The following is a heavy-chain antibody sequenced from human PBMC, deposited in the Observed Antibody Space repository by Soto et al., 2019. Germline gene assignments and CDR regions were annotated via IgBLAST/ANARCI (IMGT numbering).Heavy chain of an antibody. CDR1: GGSVTSGDYY. V-gene: IGHV4-61*08. CDR3: ASGVASIPGRRYAFDI. D-gene: IGHD6-6*01. CDR2: VSYTGTT. Sequence: QVLLQGSGPGLVKPSETLSLTCTVSGGSVTSGDYYWSWIRQPPGKGLEWIGYVSYTGTTSYNPSRKSRVTISEDTSKHEFSIKLTAVTAADTALYYCASGVASIPGRRYAFDIWGQGSMVTVSS. J-gene: IGHJ3*02.